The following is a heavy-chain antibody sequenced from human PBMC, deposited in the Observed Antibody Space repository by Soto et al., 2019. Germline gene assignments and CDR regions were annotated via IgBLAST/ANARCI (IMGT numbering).Heavy chain of an antibody. V-gene: IGHV4-28*03. Sequence: PSETLSVTCAVSDYSISISNWWGWIRQPPVKGLEWIGYIYYSGSTYYNPSLKSRVTMSVDTSKNQFSLKLSSVTAVDTAVYYCARGNSNYDYWGQGTMVTVSS. D-gene: IGHD4-4*01. J-gene: IGHJ4*02. CDR1: DYSISISNW. CDR3: ARGNSNYDY. CDR2: IYYSGST.